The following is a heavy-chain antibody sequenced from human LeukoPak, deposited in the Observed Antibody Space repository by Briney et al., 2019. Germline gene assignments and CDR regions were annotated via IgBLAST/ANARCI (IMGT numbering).Heavy chain of an antibody. CDR3: ARGMVALDY. V-gene: IGHV3-30*01. CDR1: GFTFSSYA. J-gene: IGHJ4*02. Sequence: GGSLSLSCAASGFTFSSYAMHWVRQAPGKGLEWVTVISYDGSNKYYADSVKGRFTISRDNSKNTLYLQMNSLRAEDTAVYYCARGMVALDYWGQGTLVTVSS. CDR2: ISYDGSNK. D-gene: IGHD2-15*01.